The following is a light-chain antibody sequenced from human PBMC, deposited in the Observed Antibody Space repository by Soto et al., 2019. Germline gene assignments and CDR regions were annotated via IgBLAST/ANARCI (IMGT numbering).Light chain of an antibody. CDR3: SSYTSSSTPEV. CDR1: SSDVGGYNY. V-gene: IGLV2-14*01. J-gene: IGLJ1*01. CDR2: DVS. Sequence: QSVLTQPASVSGSPGQSITISCTGTSSDVGGYNYVSWYQQHPGKAPKLMIYDVSNRPSGVSNRFSGSKSGNTASLTISGLQAVDEADYYCSSYTSSSTPEVFGTGTKVTVL.